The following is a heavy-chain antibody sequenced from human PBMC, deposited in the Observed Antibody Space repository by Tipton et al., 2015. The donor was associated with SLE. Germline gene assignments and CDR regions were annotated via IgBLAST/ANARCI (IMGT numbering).Heavy chain of an antibody. J-gene: IGHJ4*02. CDR3: ARGGVGGYDYFDY. V-gene: IGHV4-31*03. D-gene: IGHD5-12*01. CDR1: GDSITIGDSY. Sequence: TLSLTCTVSGDSITIGDSYWSWIRQHPGKGLEWLGHIFNSGGTFYSPSLKSRLTISADTSKNQFSLDLSSVTAADTAVYYCARGGVGGYDYFDYWGQGTLVTVSS. CDR2: IFNSGGT.